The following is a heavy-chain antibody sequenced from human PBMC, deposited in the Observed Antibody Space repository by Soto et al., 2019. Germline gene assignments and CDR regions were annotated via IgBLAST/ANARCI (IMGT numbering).Heavy chain of an antibody. CDR1: GASMSSGGYY. CDR3: ARFVPCSDGSCALEY. D-gene: IGHD2-15*01. Sequence: SETLSLTCTVSGASMSSGGYYWTWIRQPPGKGLEWIGYIYFTGSTNYNPSLKSRVTISVDTSKNQFSLKLTSVTAADTAVYYCARFVPCSDGSCALEYWGQGTLVTVSS. V-gene: IGHV4-61*08. J-gene: IGHJ4*02. CDR2: IYFTGST.